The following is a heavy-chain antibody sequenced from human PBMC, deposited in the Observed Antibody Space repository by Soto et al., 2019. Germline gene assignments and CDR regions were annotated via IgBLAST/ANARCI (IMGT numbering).Heavy chain of an antibody. CDR1: GFTFSSYT. D-gene: IGHD7-27*01. V-gene: IGHV3-23*01. Sequence: EVQLLESGGGLVQPGGSLRLSCAASGFTFSSYTMSWVRQGPGKGPEWVSGISSSGGSTVYADSVKGRFTISRDNFKNTLYLQMNSLRAEDTDVYYCAKGWGDYWGQGTPVTVSS. J-gene: IGHJ4*02. CDR3: AKGWGDY. CDR2: ISSSGGST.